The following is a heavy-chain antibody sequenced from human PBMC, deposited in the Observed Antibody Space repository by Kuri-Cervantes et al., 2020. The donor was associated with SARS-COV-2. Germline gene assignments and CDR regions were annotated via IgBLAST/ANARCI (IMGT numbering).Heavy chain of an antibody. CDR1: GGSFSGYY. CDR3: AKVAKYYDFWSGPSAAYYFDY. Sequence: GESLKISCAVYGGSFSGYYWSWIRQAPGKGLEWVSVIYSGGSSTYYADSVKGRFTISRDNSKNTLYLQMNSLRAEDTAVYYCAKVAKYYDFWSGPSAAYYFDYWGQGTLVTVSS. J-gene: IGHJ4*02. V-gene: IGHV3-23*03. D-gene: IGHD3-3*01. CDR2: IYSGGSST.